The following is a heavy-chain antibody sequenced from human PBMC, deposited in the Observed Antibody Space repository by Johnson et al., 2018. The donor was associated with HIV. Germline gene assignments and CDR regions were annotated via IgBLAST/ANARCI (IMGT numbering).Heavy chain of an antibody. V-gene: IGHV3-9*01. J-gene: IGHJ3*02. CDR2: ISWNSGSI. D-gene: IGHD3-22*01. CDR1: GFTFDDYA. Sequence: VQLVESGGGLVQPGRSLRLSCAASGFTFDDYAMHWVRQAPGKGLEWVSGISWNSGSIGYADSVKGRFTISRDNAKNSLYLQMNSLRAEDTALYYCAKGYDSSGDQGNGAFDIWGQGTMVTVSS. CDR3: AKGYDSSGDQGNGAFDI.